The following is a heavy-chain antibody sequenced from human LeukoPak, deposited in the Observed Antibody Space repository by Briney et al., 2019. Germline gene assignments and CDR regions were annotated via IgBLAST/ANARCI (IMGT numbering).Heavy chain of an antibody. Sequence: GASVKVSCKASGHTFTSYDINWVRQATGQGLEWMGWMNPNSGNTGYAQKFQGRVTMTRNTSISTAYMELSSLRSEDTAVYYCARGVVVPAATTFDYWGQGTLVTVSS. CDR1: GHTFTSYD. CDR3: ARGVVVPAATTFDY. J-gene: IGHJ4*02. CDR2: MNPNSGNT. V-gene: IGHV1-8*01. D-gene: IGHD2-2*01.